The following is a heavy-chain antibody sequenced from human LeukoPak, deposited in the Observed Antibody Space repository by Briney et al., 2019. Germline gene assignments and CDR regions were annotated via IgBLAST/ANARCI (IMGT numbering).Heavy chain of an antibody. V-gene: IGHV3-53*01. Sequence: GGSLRLSCAASGFNVNTNYMSWVRQSPGKGLECISVTYTGGNTNYADSVKGRFTISRDNAKNTLYLQMNNLRADDTAVYYCVRESWMWELDGFDIWGQGTVVTVSS. CDR1: GFNVNTNY. D-gene: IGHD1-26*01. CDR2: TYTGGNT. J-gene: IGHJ3*02. CDR3: VRESWMWELDGFDI.